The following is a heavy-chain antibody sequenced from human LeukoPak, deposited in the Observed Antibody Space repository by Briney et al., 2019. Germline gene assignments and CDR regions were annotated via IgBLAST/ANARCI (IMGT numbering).Heavy chain of an antibody. V-gene: IGHV3-64D*09. CDR3: VKDEVKSRDGYNLGAFDI. Sequence: GSLRLSCSASGFTFGSYAMHWVRQALGKGLEYVSAISSYGGSTYYTDSVKGRFTISRDNSKNTLYLQMSSLRAEDTAVYYCVKDEVKSRDGYNLGAFDIWGQGTTVTVSS. CDR2: ISSYGGST. J-gene: IGHJ3*02. CDR1: GFTFGSYA. D-gene: IGHD5-24*01.